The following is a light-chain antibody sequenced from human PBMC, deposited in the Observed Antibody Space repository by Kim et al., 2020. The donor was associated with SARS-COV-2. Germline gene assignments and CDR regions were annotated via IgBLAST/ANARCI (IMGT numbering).Light chain of an antibody. CDR3: QQRIT. Sequence: PAPRFWLPGERPTPPGGAGQGVGSSLAGYQRKPGQAPRLLINEASNRATGIPARFSGRGSGTDFTPTISGLGPEDLAVYYGQQRITFGQGTRLEIK. CDR1: QGVGSS. J-gene: IGKJ5*01. V-gene: IGKV3-11*01. CDR2: EAS.